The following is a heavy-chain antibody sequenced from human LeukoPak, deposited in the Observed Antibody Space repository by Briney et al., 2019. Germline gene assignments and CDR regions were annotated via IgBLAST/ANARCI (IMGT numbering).Heavy chain of an antibody. CDR3: AKEQTSSGYFDY. CDR2: ISGNGGRT. V-gene: IGHV3-23*01. D-gene: IGHD3-10*01. Sequence: QLGGSLRLSCAASGFTFNNYAMSWVRQAPGKGLEWVAAISGNGGRTYYTDSVKGRFTISRDNPKNTLYLLMNSLSAEDTALYYCAKEQTSSGYFDYWGQGTLVTVSS. CDR1: GFTFNNYA. J-gene: IGHJ4*02.